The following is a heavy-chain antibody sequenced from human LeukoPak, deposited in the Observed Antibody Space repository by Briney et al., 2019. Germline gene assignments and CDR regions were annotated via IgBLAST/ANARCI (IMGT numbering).Heavy chain of an antibody. V-gene: IGHV3-21*01. J-gene: IGHJ5*02. CDR2: ISSSSSYI. CDR3: ARAPSSSWYNWFDP. D-gene: IGHD6-13*01. CDR1: GFTFISYS. Sequence: PGGSLRLSCAASGFTFISYSMNWVRQAPGKGLEWVSSISSSSSYIYYADSVEGRFTISIDNAKNSLYLQMNSLRAEDTAVYYCARAPSSSWYNWFDPWGQGTLVTVSS.